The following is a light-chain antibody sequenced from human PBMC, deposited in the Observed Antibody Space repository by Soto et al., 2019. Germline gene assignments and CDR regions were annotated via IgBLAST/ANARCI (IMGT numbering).Light chain of an antibody. J-gene: IGLJ1*01. CDR3: RTYTSSSTIV. CDR2: EVS. V-gene: IGLV2-14*01. CDR1: SSDVGGYNY. Sequence: QSVLTQPASVSGSPGQSITISCTGTSSDVGGYNYVSWYQQHPGKAPKLMIYEVSNLPSGVSNRFSGSKSGNTASLTISALQAEDQADYYCRTYTSSSTIVFGIGTKFTVL.